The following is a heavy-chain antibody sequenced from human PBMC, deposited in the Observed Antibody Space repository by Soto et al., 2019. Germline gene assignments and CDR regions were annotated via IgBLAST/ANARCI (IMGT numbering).Heavy chain of an antibody. J-gene: IGHJ4*02. D-gene: IGHD6-19*01. CDR3: ARDGPALAVAGDYFDY. CDR2: IIPIFGTA. Sequence: QVQLVQSGAEVKKPGSSVKVSCKASGGTFSSYAISWVRQAPGQGLEWMGGIIPIFGTANYAPKFQGRVTITADESTSTAYMELSSLRSEDTAVYYCARDGPALAVAGDYFDYWGQGTLVTVSS. V-gene: IGHV1-69*12. CDR1: GGTFSSYA.